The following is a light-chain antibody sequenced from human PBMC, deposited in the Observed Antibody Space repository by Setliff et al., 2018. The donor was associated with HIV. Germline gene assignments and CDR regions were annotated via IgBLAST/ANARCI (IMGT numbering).Light chain of an antibody. Sequence: QSVLTQPPSVSGTPGQRVTISCSGSSSNIGSNYVSWYQQLPGTAPKLLIYDNNKRPSGIPDRFSGSKSGTSATLGITGLQTGDEADYYCGTWDSSLSACVFGGGTK. CDR3: GTWDSSLSACV. V-gene: IGLV1-51*01. CDR2: DNN. CDR1: SSNIGSNY. J-gene: IGLJ2*01.